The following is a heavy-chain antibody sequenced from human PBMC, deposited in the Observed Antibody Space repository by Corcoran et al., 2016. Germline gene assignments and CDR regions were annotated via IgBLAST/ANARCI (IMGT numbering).Heavy chain of an antibody. CDR2: IYYSGST. Sequence: QVQLQESGPGLVKPSETLSLTCTVSGGSISSYYWSWIRQPPGKGLEWIGYIYYSGSTNYNPALKSRVTISGDPSKNQLSLKLSSVTAADPAVYYCARYRQPGNWFDPWGQGTLVTVSS. V-gene: IGHV4-59*01. J-gene: IGHJ5*02. CDR3: ARYRQPGNWFDP. D-gene: IGHD3-16*02. CDR1: GGSISSYY.